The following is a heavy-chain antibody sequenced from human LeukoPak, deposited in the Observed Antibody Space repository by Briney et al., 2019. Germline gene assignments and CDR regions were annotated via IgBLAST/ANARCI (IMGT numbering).Heavy chain of an antibody. V-gene: IGHV4-61*01. CDR3: ARGSVVNGLDV. D-gene: IGHD3-16*02. Sequence: SETLSLTCTVSGCSVSSGTYCWSWIRQPPGTRLEWIGYIYYSGTTNYNPSFKSRVTMSVDTSKNQFSLKLSSVTAADTAVYYCARGSVVNGLDVWGQGTTVTVSS. J-gene: IGHJ6*02. CDR2: IYYSGTT. CDR1: GCSVSSGTYC.